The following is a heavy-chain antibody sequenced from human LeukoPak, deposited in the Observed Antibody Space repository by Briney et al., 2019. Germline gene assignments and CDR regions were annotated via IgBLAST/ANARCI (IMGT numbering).Heavy chain of an antibody. Sequence: SETLSLTCTVSGGSINSSSYYWGWIRQPPGKGLEWIGSIYYSRSIYYSGSTYQNPSLKSRVTISVDTSKNQFSLKLSSVSAADTAVYYCAKSEGGWFDPWGQGTLVTVFS. CDR1: GGSINSSSYY. D-gene: IGHD3-16*01. CDR2: IYYSRSIYYSGST. CDR3: AKSEGGWFDP. J-gene: IGHJ5*02. V-gene: IGHV4-39*01.